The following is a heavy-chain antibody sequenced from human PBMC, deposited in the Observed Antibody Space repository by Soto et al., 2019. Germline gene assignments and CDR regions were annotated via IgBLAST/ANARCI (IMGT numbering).Heavy chain of an antibody. D-gene: IGHD2-21*01. CDR3: ARGAPNLVDCGGECYAVAFDT. J-gene: IGHJ6*01. CDR2: MNSGNGDT. CDR1: GYTFTSYA. Sequence: ASVKVSCMASGYTFTSYAMHWVRQAPAQRLDYMGCMNSGNGDTKYSQKFHGRVTITRDTSASTAYMELSSLRSEDTAVYYCARGAPNLVDCGGECYAVAFDTRGQGNTV. V-gene: IGHV1-3*01.